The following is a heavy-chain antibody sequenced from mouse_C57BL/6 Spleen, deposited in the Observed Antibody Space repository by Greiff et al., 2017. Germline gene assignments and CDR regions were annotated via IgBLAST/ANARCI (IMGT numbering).Heavy chain of an antibody. CDR2: IDPSDSYT. D-gene: IGHD1-1*01. J-gene: IGHJ1*03. CDR3: ARAGFDYGSSYGWYFDV. V-gene: IGHV1-50*01. Sequence: QVQLQQPGAELVKPGASVKLSCKASGYTFTSYWMQWVKQRPGQGLEWIGEIDPSDSYTNYNQKFKGKATLTVDTSSSTAYMQLSSLTSEDSAVYYCARAGFDYGSSYGWYFDVWGTGTTVTVSS. CDR1: GYTFTSYW.